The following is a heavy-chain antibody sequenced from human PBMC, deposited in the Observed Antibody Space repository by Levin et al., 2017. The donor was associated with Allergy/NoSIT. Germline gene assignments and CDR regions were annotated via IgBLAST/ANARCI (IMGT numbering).Heavy chain of an antibody. V-gene: IGHV3-7*04. Sequence: AGGSLRLSCAASGFTISSYWMSWVRQAPGKGLEWVANIKQDGSEEYYVDSVKGRFTISRDNAKNSLYLQMNSLRDEDTAVYYCARDIVVVPAAHHFDSWGQGTLLTVSS. J-gene: IGHJ4*02. CDR2: IKQDGSEE. D-gene: IGHD2-2*01. CDR3: ARDIVVVPAAHHFDS. CDR1: GFTISSYW.